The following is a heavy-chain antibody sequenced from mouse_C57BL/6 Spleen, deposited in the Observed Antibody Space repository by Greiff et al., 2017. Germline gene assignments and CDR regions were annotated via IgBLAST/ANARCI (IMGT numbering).Heavy chain of an antibody. CDR1: GYTFTSYW. CDR2: IYPSDSET. CDR3: VYSKYYAMDY. J-gene: IGHJ4*01. Sequence: VQLQQPGAELVRPGSSVKLSCKASGYTFTSYWMDWVKQRPGQGLEWIGNIYPSDSETHYNQKFKDKATLTVDKSSSTAYMQLSSLTSEDSAVYYCVYSKYYAMDYWGQGTSVTVSS. V-gene: IGHV1-61*01. D-gene: IGHD2-3*01.